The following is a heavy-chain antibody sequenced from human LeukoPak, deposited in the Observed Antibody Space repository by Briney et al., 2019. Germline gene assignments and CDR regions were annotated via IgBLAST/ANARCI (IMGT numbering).Heavy chain of an antibody. V-gene: IGHV3-7*01. CDR3: ARDVHGALDF. CDR2: IRGDAGDK. J-gene: IGHJ4*02. CDR1: GFTFSSYG. Sequence: PGGSLRLSCAASGFTFSSYGMHWVRQAPGKGLEWVANIRGDAGDKGYADSVRDRFTISRGNGKNSLYLQMNSLTAEDTAVYYFARDVHGALDFWGQGTLVVVSS. D-gene: IGHD4/OR15-4a*01.